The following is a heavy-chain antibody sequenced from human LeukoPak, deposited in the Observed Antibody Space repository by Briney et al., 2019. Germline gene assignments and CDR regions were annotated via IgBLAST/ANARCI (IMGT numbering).Heavy chain of an antibody. Sequence: SETLSLTCGVSGASISSSSYCWGWIRQPPGKGLEWIGSIYYSGTTYYNPSLKSRVTISVDTSKNQLSLKLSSVTAADTAVYYCARLDSSGYYPDYWGQGTLVTVSS. CDR3: ARLDSSGYYPDY. D-gene: IGHD3-22*01. CDR1: GASISSSSYC. J-gene: IGHJ4*02. V-gene: IGHV4-39*01. CDR2: IYYSGTT.